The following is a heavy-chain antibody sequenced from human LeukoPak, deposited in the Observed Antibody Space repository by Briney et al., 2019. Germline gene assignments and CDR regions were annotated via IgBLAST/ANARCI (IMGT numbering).Heavy chain of an antibody. D-gene: IGHD3-10*01. V-gene: IGHV1-2*02. J-gene: IGHJ4*02. CDR3: ASSTYGSGSHSPLAY. Sequence: ASVRVSCKASGYTFTAYYMHWVRQAPGQGLEWMGWINPNSGGTNYAQKFQGRVTMTRDTSISTAYMELSRLRSDDTAVYYCASSTYGSGSHSPLAYWGQGTLVTVPS. CDR1: GYTFTAYY. CDR2: INPNSGGT.